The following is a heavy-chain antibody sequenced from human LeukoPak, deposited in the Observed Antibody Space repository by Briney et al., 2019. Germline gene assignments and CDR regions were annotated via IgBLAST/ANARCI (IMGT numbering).Heavy chain of an antibody. CDR1: GGSFSGYY. Sequence: SETLSLTCAVYGGSFSGYYWRWIRQPPGKGLEWIGEINHSGSTNYNPSLKSRVTISVDTSKNQFSLKLSSVTAADTAVYYCAREYSSSVNFDYWGQGTLVTVSS. CDR3: AREYSSSVNFDY. D-gene: IGHD6-13*01. J-gene: IGHJ4*02. V-gene: IGHV4-34*01. CDR2: INHSGST.